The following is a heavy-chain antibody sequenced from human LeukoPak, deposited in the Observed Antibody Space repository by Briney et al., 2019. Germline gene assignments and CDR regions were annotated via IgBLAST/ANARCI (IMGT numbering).Heavy chain of an antibody. V-gene: IGHV3-7*03. J-gene: IGHJ4*02. CDR2: IKQDGSEK. CDR1: GFTFSTYW. Sequence: PGGSLRLSCAASGFTFSTYWMSWVRQAPGKGLEWVANIKQDGSEKYYVDSVKGRFTISRDNSKNTLYLQMNSLKVEDTALYYCAKFSPYGGNSYWGQGTPVTVSS. CDR3: AKFSPYGGNSY. D-gene: IGHD4-23*01.